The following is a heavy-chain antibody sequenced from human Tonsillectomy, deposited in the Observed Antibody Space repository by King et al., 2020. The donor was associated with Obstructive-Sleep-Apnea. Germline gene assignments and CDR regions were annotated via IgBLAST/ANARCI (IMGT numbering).Heavy chain of an antibody. CDR2: IYYSGST. CDR3: ARDRSGYDLYDY. Sequence: VQLQESGPGLVKASQTLSLTCTVSGSSISGGDYYWTWIRQPPGKGLEWIGYIYYSGSTYSNPSLKSRITISVHTSQNQFSLKLRSVTAADTAVYYCARDRSGYDLYDYWGQGTLVTVSS. CDR1: GSSISGGDYY. D-gene: IGHD5-12*01. V-gene: IGHV4-30-4*01. J-gene: IGHJ4*02.